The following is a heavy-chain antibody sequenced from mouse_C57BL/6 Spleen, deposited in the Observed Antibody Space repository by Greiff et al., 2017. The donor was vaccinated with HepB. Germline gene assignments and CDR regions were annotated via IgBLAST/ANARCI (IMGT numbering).Heavy chain of an antibody. Sequence: QVQLQQPGAELVMPGASVKLSCKASGYTFTSYWMHWVKQRPGQGLEWIGEIDPSDSYTNYNQKFKGKSTLTVDKSSSTAYMQLSSLTSEDSAVYYCAREGLPPYFDYWGQGTTLTVSS. CDR2: IDPSDSYT. J-gene: IGHJ2*01. V-gene: IGHV1-69*01. CDR3: AREGLPPYFDY. CDR1: GYTFTSYW. D-gene: IGHD2-1*01.